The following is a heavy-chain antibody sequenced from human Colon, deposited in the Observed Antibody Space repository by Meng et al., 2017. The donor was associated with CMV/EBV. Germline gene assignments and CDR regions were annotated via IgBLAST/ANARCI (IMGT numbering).Heavy chain of an antibody. Sequence: SCAASGFTVSSSYMTWVRQAPGKGLEWVSVIYRGGTTSYAESVKGRFTISSDNSKNTLFLHMNSLRTEDTAVYYCVRGVAVAGSRDYWGQGTLVT. J-gene: IGHJ4*02. CDR1: GFTVSSSY. V-gene: IGHV3-66*02. CDR2: IYRGGTT. D-gene: IGHD6-19*01. CDR3: VRGVAVAGSRDY.